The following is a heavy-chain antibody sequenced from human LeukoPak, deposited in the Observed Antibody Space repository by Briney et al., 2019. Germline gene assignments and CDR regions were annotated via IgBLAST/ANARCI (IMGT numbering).Heavy chain of an antibody. Sequence: PSETLSLTCTASGASISTGDYYWSWIRQPPGKGLEWLGYIYYSGSTDYNPSLKSRLTISVDKSKNQFSLKLRSVTAADTAVYYCARGPNYVWGSYRYFDYWGQGTLVPVSS. CDR2: IYYSGST. CDR3: ARGPNYVWGSYRYFDY. D-gene: IGHD3-16*02. CDR1: GASISTGDYY. V-gene: IGHV4-30-4*01. J-gene: IGHJ4*02.